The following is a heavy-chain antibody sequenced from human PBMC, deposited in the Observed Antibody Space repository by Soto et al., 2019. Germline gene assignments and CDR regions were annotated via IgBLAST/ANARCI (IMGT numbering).Heavy chain of an antibody. D-gene: IGHD4-17*01. CDR1: GYTFTRYD. CDR2: MNPNSGNT. J-gene: IGHJ5*02. V-gene: IGHV1-8*01. Sequence: ASVKVSCKASGYTFTRYDINWVRQATGQGLEWMGWMNPNSGNTGYAQKFQGRVTMTRNTSISTAYMELSSLRSEDTAVYYRARGDNGDYYNWFDPWGQGTLVTVSS. CDR3: ARGDNGDYYNWFDP.